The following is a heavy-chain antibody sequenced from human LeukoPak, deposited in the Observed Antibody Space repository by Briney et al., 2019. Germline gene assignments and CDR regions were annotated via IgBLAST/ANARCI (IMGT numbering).Heavy chain of an antibody. J-gene: IGHJ4*02. CDR1: GFTFINYG. Sequence: GGSLRLSCAASGFTFINYGMHWVRQTPGKGLEWVASIQYSGNNKYYADSVKGRFTISRDNSKNTLYLQMNSLRAGDTAVYYCAKPHFDDWGQGTLVTVSS. CDR3: AKPHFDD. V-gene: IGHV3-30*02. CDR2: IQYSGNNK.